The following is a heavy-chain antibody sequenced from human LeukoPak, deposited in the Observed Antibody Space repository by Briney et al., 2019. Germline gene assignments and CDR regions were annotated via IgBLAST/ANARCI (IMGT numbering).Heavy chain of an antibody. Sequence: GASVKVSCKASGYTFTGYYMHWVRQAPGQGLEWMGWINPNSGGTNYAQKFQGRVTMTRDTSISTAYMELSRLRSDDTAVYYCAREMARRFYSNYHYYYGMDVWGQGTTVTVSS. CDR2: INPNSGGT. J-gene: IGHJ6*02. CDR3: AREMARRFYSNYHYYYGMDV. D-gene: IGHD4-11*01. V-gene: IGHV1-2*02. CDR1: GYTFTGYY.